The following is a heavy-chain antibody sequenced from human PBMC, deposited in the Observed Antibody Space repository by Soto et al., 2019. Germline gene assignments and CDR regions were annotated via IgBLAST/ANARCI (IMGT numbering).Heavy chain of an antibody. CDR2: MNPNSGNT. V-gene: IGHV1-8*01. J-gene: IGHJ6*02. CDR1: GYTFTSYD. D-gene: IGHD4-4*01. CDR3: ARIPYSNCPRPYYYGMDV. Sequence: GASVKVSCKASGYTFTSYDINWVRQATGQGLEWMGWMNPNSGNTGYAQKFQGRVTISKDTSKNQVVLTMTNMDPVDTATYYCARIPYSNCPRPYYYGMDVWGQGTTVTVSS.